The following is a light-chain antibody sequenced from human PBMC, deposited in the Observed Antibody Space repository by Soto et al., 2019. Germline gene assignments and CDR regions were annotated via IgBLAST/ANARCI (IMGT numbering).Light chain of an antibody. V-gene: IGLV2-14*01. CDR3: SSYTSSSTSLV. Sequence: QSALTQPASVSGSPGQSITISCTGTSSDGGGYNYVSWYQQNPGKAPKLMIYDVSNRPSGVSNRFSGSKSGNTASLTISGLQAEDEADYYCSSYTSSSTSLVFGGGTKLTVL. CDR1: SSDGGGYNY. J-gene: IGLJ3*02. CDR2: DVS.